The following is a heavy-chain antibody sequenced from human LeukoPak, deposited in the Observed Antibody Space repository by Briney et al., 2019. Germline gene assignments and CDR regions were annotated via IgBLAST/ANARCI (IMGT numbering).Heavy chain of an antibody. V-gene: IGHV3-21*01. CDR3: ATYGSGGPFDY. J-gene: IGHJ4*02. CDR2: ISSSSSYI. Sequence: GGSLRLSCAASGFTFSSYSMNWVRQAPGKGLEWVSSISSSSSYIYYADSVKGRFTISGDNAKNSLYLQMNSLRAEDTAVYYCATYGSGGPFDYWGQGTLVTVSS. CDR1: GFTFSSYS. D-gene: IGHD3-10*01.